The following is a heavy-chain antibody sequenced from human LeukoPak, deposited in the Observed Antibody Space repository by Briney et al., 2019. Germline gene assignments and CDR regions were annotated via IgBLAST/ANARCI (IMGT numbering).Heavy chain of an antibody. D-gene: IGHD1-14*01. V-gene: IGHV1-18*01. CDR3: ARWETGSWFDP. CDR2: ISGYNGKT. CDR1: GYKFIDFG. J-gene: IGHJ5*02. Sequence: ASVKVSCKASGYKFIDFGITWVRQAPGQGLEWMGWISGYNGKTSYAQKFQGRVTMTTDTSTSTVYLELRSLRSDDTAVYYCARWETGSWFDPWGQGTLVTVSS.